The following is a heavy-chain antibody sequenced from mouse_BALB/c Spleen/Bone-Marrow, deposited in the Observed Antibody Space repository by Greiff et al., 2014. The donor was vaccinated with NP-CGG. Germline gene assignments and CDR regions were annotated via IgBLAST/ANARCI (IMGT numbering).Heavy chain of an antibody. V-gene: IGHV5-9-4*01. Sequence: VQLKDSGGGLVKPGGSLKLSCAASGFTFSYYAMSWVRQPPEKRLEWVAEISSGGSYTYYPDTVTGRFTISRDNAKNTLYLEMSSLRSEDTAMYYCARDRGDYWGQGTSVTVPS. CDR1: GFTFSYYA. D-gene: IGHD3-1*01. CDR3: ARDRGDY. CDR2: ISSGGSYT. J-gene: IGHJ4*01.